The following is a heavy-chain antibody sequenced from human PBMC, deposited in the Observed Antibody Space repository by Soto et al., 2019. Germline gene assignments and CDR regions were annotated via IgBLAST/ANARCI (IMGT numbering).Heavy chain of an antibody. CDR1: GGSISSGGYY. Sequence: QVQLQESGPGLVKPSQTLSLTCTVSGGSISSGGYYWSWIRQHPGKGLEWIGYIYYSGSTYYNPSLKSRVTISVDTSQNQFSLKLSSVTAADTAVYYCASTTYYYGSGSYLMTKNFDYWGQGTLVTVSS. CDR3: ASTTYYYGSGSYLMTKNFDY. CDR2: IYYSGST. J-gene: IGHJ4*02. V-gene: IGHV4-31*03. D-gene: IGHD3-10*01.